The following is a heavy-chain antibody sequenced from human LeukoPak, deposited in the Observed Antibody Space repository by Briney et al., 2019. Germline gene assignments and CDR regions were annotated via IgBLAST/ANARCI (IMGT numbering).Heavy chain of an antibody. CDR3: AKETAGIAARKFPDY. CDR1: GFTVSSNS. V-gene: IGHV3-23*01. J-gene: IGHJ4*02. D-gene: IGHD6-6*01. CDR2: ISGSGGST. Sequence: GGSLRLSCTVSGFTVSSNSMSWVRQAPGKGLEWVSAISGSGGSTYYADSVKGRFTISRDNSKNTLYLQMNSLRAEDTAVYYCAKETAGIAARKFPDYWGQGTLVTVSS.